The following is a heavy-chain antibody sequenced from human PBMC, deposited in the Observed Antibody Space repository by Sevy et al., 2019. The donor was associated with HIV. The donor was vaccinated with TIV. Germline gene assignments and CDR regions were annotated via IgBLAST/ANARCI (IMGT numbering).Heavy chain of an antibody. CDR1: GFTVNDKY. V-gene: IGHV3-66*02. CDR2: IFSSGST. D-gene: IGHD6-19*01. J-gene: IGHJ4*02. CDR3: VSLFLSYRSGWSYFDY. Sequence: GGSLRLSCAISGFTVNDKYIIWVRQAPGKGPEWVSVIFSSGSTYYADSAKGRFTISRDNSKNTVYLQMNSVRAEDTAVYYCVSLFLSYRSGWSYFDYWGQGTLVTVSS.